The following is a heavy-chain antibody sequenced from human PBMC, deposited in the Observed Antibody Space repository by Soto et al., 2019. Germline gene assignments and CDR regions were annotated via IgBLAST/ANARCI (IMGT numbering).Heavy chain of an antibody. CDR3: ARDRGAQISGITGVDY. J-gene: IGHJ4*02. Sequence: QVQLEESGGGLVKPGGSLRLSCAASGFTFSDYYMSWIRQAPGRGLEWVSYIGGSGTNIYYAQSVEGRFTISRDNAKNSLHLQMDSLRAGDTAVYYCARDRGAQISGITGVDYWGQGVLVTVSS. D-gene: IGHD2-8*02. CDR1: GFTFSDYY. V-gene: IGHV3-11*01. CDR2: IGGSGTNI.